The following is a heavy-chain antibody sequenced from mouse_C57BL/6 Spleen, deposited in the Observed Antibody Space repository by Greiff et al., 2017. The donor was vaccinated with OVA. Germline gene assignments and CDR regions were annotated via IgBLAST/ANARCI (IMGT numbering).Heavy chain of an antibody. Sequence: VQLKESGPGLVAPSQSLSITCTASGFSFTSYAISWVRQPPGKGLEWLGVIWTGGGTNYNSALKSRLSISKDNSKSQVFLKMNSLQTDDTAWYYCARMDSSGPYYFDYWGQGTTLTVSS. D-gene: IGHD3-2*02. CDR3: ARMDSSGPYYFDY. J-gene: IGHJ2*01. V-gene: IGHV2-9-1*01. CDR2: IWTGGGT. CDR1: GFSFTSYA.